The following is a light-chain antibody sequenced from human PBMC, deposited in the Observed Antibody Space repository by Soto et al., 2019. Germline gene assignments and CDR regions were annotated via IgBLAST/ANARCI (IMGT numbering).Light chain of an antibody. V-gene: IGKV4-1*01. Sequence: DIVMTQSPDSLPVSLGERATINCKSSQSILHSSSNKTYLAWYQQKPGQPPKLVIYWASTRESGVPERFSGSGSGTDFTLTISSLQAEDVAVYYCQQHYGTPHSVGQGTKLEIK. J-gene: IGKJ2*01. CDR2: WAS. CDR1: QSILHSSSNKTY. CDR3: QQHYGTPHS.